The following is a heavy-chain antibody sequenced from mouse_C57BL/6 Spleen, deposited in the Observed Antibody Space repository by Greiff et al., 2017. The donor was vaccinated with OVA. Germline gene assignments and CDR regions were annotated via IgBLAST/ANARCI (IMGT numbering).Heavy chain of an antibody. V-gene: IGHV1-52*01. Sequence: QVQLQQPGAELVRPGSSVQLSCKASGYTFTSYWMHWVKQRPIQGLEWIGNIDPSDSETHYNQKFKDKATLTVDKSSSTAYMQLSSLTSEDSAVYYCERSLMVTTFSYAMDYWGQGTSVTVSS. D-gene: IGHD2-2*01. CDR3: ERSLMVTTFSYAMDY. CDR1: GYTFTSYW. CDR2: IDPSDSET. J-gene: IGHJ4*01.